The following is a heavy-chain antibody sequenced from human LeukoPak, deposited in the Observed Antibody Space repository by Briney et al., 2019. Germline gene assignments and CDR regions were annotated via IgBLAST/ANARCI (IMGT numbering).Heavy chain of an antibody. D-gene: IGHD1-14*01. CDR1: GGSISSYY. V-gene: IGHV4-59*08. Sequence: SETLSLTCTVSGGSISSYYWSWIRQPPGKGLEWIGYIYYSGSTNYNPSLKSRVTISVDTSKNQFSLKLSSVTAADTAVYYCARNFRTNYYYYGMDVWGQGTTVTVSS. J-gene: IGHJ6*02. CDR2: IYYSGST. CDR3: ARNFRTNYYYYGMDV.